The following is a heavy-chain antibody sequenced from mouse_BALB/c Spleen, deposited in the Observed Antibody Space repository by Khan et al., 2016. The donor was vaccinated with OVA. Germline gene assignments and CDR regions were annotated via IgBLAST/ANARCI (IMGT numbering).Heavy chain of an antibody. CDR1: GYTFSDYL. CDR3: ARAGYGGFAY. V-gene: IGHV1-81*01. D-gene: IGHD3-2*02. Sequence: QVQLQQPGPELVKPGAAVNMSCKASGYTFSDYLISWVKQRTGQGLEWIGEIYPGSGYTYYNEKFKGKATLTSDKSSNTAYIQLSSLTSEDSAVYFCARAGYGGFAYWGQGTLVTVSA. CDR2: IYPGSGYT. J-gene: IGHJ3*01.